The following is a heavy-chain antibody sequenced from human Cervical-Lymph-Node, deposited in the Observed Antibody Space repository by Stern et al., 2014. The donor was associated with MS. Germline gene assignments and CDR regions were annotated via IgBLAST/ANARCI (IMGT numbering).Heavy chain of an antibody. CDR1: GYNFPTYW. J-gene: IGHJ3*01. Sequence: VQLVQSGGEVKKSGESLKISCEGSGYNFPTYWIGWVRQMPGKGLELMGIIYPGDSDTRYSPSFQGQVTISVDNSLNAAYLQWSSLKASDTAMYYCARPLRGVNNAFDLWGQGTMVIVSA. D-gene: IGHD3-10*01. V-gene: IGHV5-51*01. CDR2: IYPGDSDT. CDR3: ARPLRGVNNAFDL.